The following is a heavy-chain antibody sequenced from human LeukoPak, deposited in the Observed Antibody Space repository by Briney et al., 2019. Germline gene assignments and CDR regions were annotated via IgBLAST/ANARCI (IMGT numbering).Heavy chain of an antibody. CDR1: GGSISSYY. CDR3: ARQLRGEAVAGHLQPFDY. J-gene: IGHJ4*02. Sequence: ASETLSLTCTVSGGSISSYYWNWIRQPPGKGLEWIGYIYYSGSTNYNPSLKSRDTISVDTSKNQFSLKLSSVTAADTAVYFCARQLRGEAVAGHLQPFDYWGQGTLVTVSS. D-gene: IGHD6-19*01. V-gene: IGHV4-59*08. CDR2: IYYSGST.